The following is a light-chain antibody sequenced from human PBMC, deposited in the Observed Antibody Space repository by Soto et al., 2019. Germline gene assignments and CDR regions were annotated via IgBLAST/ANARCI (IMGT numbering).Light chain of an antibody. J-gene: IGKJ4*01. CDR1: QSVSSY. V-gene: IGKV3-11*01. Sequence: EIELTQSPATLSLSPGDRATLSCRASQSVSSYLAWYQQKPGQAPRLLIYDASNRATGIPARFSGSGSGTDFTLTISSLEPEDFAVYCCQQRSNWLTFGGGTKVEIK. CDR2: DAS. CDR3: QQRSNWLT.